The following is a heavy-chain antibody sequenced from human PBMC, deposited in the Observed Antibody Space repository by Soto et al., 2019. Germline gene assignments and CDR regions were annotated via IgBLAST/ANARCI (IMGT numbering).Heavy chain of an antibody. D-gene: IGHD2-15*01. V-gene: IGHV4-59*01. CDR2: IYYSGST. CDR3: ARVFTVVMYQGGDAFDI. Sequence: QVQLQESGPGLVKPSETLSLTCTVSGGSISSYYWSWIRQPPGKGLEWIGYIYYSGSTNYNPSLKRRVTISVDTSKNQFSLKLSSVTAADTAVYYCARVFTVVMYQGGDAFDIWGQGTMVTVSS. J-gene: IGHJ3*02. CDR1: GGSISSYY.